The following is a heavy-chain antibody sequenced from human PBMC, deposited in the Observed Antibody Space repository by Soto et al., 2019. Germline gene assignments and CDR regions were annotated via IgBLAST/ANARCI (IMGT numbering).Heavy chain of an antibody. D-gene: IGHD3-3*01. J-gene: IGHJ6*02. Sequence: GGSLKISCKGSGYSFTSYWIGWVRQMPGKGLEWMGIIYPGDSDTRYSPSFQGQVTISADKSISTAYLQWSSLKASDTAMYYCARHADFWSGDYRRGGYYCMDVWGQGTTVTVSS. V-gene: IGHV5-51*01. CDR3: ARHADFWSGDYRRGGYYCMDV. CDR1: GYSFTSYW. CDR2: IYPGDSDT.